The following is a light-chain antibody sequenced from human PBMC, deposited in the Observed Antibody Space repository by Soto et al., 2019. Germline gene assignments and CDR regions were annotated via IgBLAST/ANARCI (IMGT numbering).Light chain of an antibody. CDR2: KAS. CDR3: QQYKSYYT. V-gene: IGKV1-5*03. CDR1: QSISSW. Sequence: DIQMTQSPSTLSASVGDRVTITCRASQSISSWLAWYQQKPGKAPKLLIYKASSLESGVPSRFSGSGSGTEFTLTISSLQPDDFATYYCQQYKSYYTFGQGTKLDIK. J-gene: IGKJ2*01.